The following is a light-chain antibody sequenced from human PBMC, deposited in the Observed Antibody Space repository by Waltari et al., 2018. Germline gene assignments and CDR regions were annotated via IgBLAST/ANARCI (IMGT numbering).Light chain of an antibody. CDR3: ASDKHGSTLV. CDR1: SSDVGRLNY. CDR2: DVT. Sequence: QCALTPSGSVSGSPGQSITISCPGSSSDVGRLNYVPCYQQFQDRAPKLIIYDVTNRPSVVSHRYSGSKSANTASLTISGLQPEDEAEYYCASDKHGSTLVFGGGTKLTVL. J-gene: IGLJ3*02. V-gene: IGLV2-14*01.